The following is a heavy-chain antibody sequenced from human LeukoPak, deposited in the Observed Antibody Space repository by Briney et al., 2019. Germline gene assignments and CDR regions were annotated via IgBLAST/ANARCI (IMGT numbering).Heavy chain of an antibody. V-gene: IGHV3-30*18. Sequence: PGGSLRLSCAASGFTFSSYGMHWVRQAPGKGLEWVAVISYDGSNKYYADSVKGRFTISRDNSKNTLYLQMNSLRAEDTAVYYCAKDRQWGFFDYWGQGTLVTVSS. CDR2: ISYDGSNK. CDR3: AKDRQWGFFDY. CDR1: GFTFSSYG. D-gene: IGHD1-26*01. J-gene: IGHJ4*02.